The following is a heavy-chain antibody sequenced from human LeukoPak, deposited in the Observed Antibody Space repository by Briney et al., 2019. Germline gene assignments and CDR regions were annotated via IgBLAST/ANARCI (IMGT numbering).Heavy chain of an antibody. D-gene: IGHD2-15*01. CDR3: ARVGGFDCSGGSCEFDY. V-gene: IGHV1-18*01. CDR1: GYTFTSYG. CDR2: ISAYNGNT. Sequence: ASVKVSCKASGYTFTSYGISWVRQAPGQGLEWMGWISAYNGNTNYAQKLQGRVTMTTDTSTSTAYMELRSLRSDDTAVYYCARVGGFDCSGGSCEFDYWGQGTLVTVSS. J-gene: IGHJ4*02.